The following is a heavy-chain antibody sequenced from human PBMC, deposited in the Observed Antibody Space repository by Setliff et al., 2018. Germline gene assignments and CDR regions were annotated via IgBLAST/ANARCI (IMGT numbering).Heavy chain of an antibody. CDR1: GGSISSSYY. D-gene: IGHD6-13*01. CDR2: IYHSGST. Sequence: PSETLSLTCTVSGGSISSSYYWGWIRQPPGKGLEWIGSIYHSGSTYYNPSLKSRVTISVDTSKNQFSLKLSSVTAADTAVYYCARSAGYSSSWYNYYYGMDVWGQGTTVTVSS. V-gene: IGHV4-38-2*02. CDR3: ARSAGYSSSWYNYYYGMDV. J-gene: IGHJ6*02.